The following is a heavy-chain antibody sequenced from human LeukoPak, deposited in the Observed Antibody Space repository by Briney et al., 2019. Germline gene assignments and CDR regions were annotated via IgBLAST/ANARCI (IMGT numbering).Heavy chain of an antibody. J-gene: IGHJ4*02. CDR3: ARDFGSITGTTGWGFDY. Sequence: SETLSLTCAVYGGSFSGYYWSWIRQPPGKGLEWIGEINHSGSTNYNPSLKSRVTISVDTSKNQFSLKLSSVTAADTAVYYCARDFGSITGTTGWGFDYWGQGTLVTVSS. V-gene: IGHV4-34*01. CDR2: INHSGST. D-gene: IGHD1-20*01. CDR1: GGSFSGYY.